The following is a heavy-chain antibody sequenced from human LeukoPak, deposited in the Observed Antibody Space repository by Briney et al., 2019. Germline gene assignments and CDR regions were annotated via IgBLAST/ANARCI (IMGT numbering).Heavy chain of an antibody. CDR3: ARGGMGIQLWPFDY. Sequence: ASERVSCKASGYTFTGYFMNWVRQAPGQGLEWMGIINPSGGSTTYAQKFQGRLTMTRDTSTSTLYMELSGLRSEDTALYYCARGGMGIQLWPFDYWGQGTLVTVSS. J-gene: IGHJ4*02. V-gene: IGHV1-46*01. CDR1: GYTFTGYF. CDR2: INPSGGST. D-gene: IGHD5-18*01.